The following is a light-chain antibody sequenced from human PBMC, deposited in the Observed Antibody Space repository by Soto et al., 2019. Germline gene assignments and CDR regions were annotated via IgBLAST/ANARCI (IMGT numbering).Light chain of an antibody. Sequence: EIVLTQSPATLSLSPGERASLSCRASQRVSSYLAWYQQKPGQAPRLLIYGASIRATGIPARFSGSGSGTDFTLTISSLEPQDFAVYYCQQRSNWPPLTFGGGTKVEIK. CDR2: GAS. CDR3: QQRSNWPPLT. CDR1: QRVSSY. J-gene: IGKJ4*01. V-gene: IGKV3-11*01.